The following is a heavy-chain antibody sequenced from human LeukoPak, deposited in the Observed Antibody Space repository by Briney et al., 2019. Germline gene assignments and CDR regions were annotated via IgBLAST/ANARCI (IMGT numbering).Heavy chain of an antibody. CDR1: GGTFSSYA. D-gene: IGHD2-2*01. CDR3: ARFEPYCSSTSCPLSGRFDP. Sequence: ASVKVSCKASGGTFSSYAISWVRQAPGQGLEWMGGIIPIFGTANYAQKFQGRVTITADESTSTAYMELSSLRSEDTAVYYCARFEPYCSSTSCPLSGRFDPWGQGTLVTVSS. J-gene: IGHJ5*02. V-gene: IGHV1-69*13. CDR2: IIPIFGTA.